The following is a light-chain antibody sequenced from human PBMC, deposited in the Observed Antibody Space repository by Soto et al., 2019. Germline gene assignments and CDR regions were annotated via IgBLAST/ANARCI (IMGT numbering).Light chain of an antibody. CDR3: QQYNNWPWT. CDR2: SAS. Sequence: EIVMTQSPATLSVSPGGTATLSCRASQSISDTLAWYQQKPGQAPSLLIYSASRRATGLPDRFSGSGSGTDLTLTISSLQSEDFAVYYCQQYNNWPWTCGQGTKVDIK. J-gene: IGKJ1*01. CDR1: QSISDT. V-gene: IGKV3-15*01.